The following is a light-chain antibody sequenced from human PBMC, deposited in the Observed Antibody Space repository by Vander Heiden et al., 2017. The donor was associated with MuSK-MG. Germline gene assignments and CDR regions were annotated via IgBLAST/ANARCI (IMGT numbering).Light chain of an antibody. CDR1: QTIDSY. V-gene: IGKV1-39*01. J-gene: IGKJ2*01. Sequence: LQMTQPPSSLSASVGDRVTITCRASQTIDSYLDWYQQKPGKAPELLIYATSTLESGVPARFIGSGSGTDFTLTISSLQPEDLAAYYCQQSCNPRYTFGQGTKLEIK. CDR3: QQSCNPRYT. CDR2: ATS.